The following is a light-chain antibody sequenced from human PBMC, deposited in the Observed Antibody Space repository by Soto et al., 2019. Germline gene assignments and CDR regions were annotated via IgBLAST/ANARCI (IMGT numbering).Light chain of an antibody. V-gene: IGKV1-5*03. Sequence: DIQMTPSPSTLSASVGDRVTITCRASQSISSWLAWYQQKPGKAPKLLIYKPSNLESGVPSRFSGSESGTEFTLTISSLQRDDFATYYCQQYNSHPLTFAPGTKVD. CDR3: QQYNSHPLT. CDR2: KPS. CDR1: QSISSW. J-gene: IGKJ3*01.